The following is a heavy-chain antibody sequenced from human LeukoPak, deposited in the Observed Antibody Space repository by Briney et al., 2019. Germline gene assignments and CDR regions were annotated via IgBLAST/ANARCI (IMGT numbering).Heavy chain of an antibody. CDR3: AREGVEWLQLDYYYGMDV. CDR1: GFTFSNYW. J-gene: IGHJ6*02. D-gene: IGHD5-24*01. V-gene: IGHV3-7*03. CDR2: ISQDGSGK. Sequence: GGSLRLSCGASGFTFSNYWMSWVRQAPGKGLEWVINISQDGSGKNYADSVEGRFTISRDNAKNSLYLQMNSLRAEDTAVYYCAREGVEWLQLDYYYGMDVWGQGTTVIVSS.